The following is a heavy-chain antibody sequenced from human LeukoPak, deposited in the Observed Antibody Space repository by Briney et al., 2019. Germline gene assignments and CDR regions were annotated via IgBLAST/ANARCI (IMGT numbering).Heavy chain of an antibody. Sequence: PGGSLRLSCVASGFTFDDYGMNWVRHAPGKGLEWVSGIKWNGGSTGYADSVKGRFTISRDNAKNSLYLQMNSLRAEDTALYYCARVASGSYYGEGFDYWGQGTLVTVSS. CDR2: IKWNGGST. CDR3: ARVASGSYYGEGFDY. J-gene: IGHJ4*02. D-gene: IGHD1-26*01. CDR1: GFTFDDYG. V-gene: IGHV3-20*04.